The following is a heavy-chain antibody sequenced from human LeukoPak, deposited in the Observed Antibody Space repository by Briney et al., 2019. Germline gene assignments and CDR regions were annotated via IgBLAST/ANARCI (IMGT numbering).Heavy chain of an antibody. CDR1: VFTFSSHW. D-gene: IGHD6-19*01. CDR3: ARDLFFSDAGYSSGWRAEYFHH. CDR2: INIDGSST. J-gene: IGHJ1*01. Sequence: PGGSLRLSCAASVFTFSSHWMHWVRQAPGKGLVWVSRINIDGSSTSYADSVKGRFTVSRDNAKNTLNLQMNSLRAEDTAVYYCARDLFFSDAGYSSGWRAEYFHHWGQGTLVTVSS. V-gene: IGHV3-74*01.